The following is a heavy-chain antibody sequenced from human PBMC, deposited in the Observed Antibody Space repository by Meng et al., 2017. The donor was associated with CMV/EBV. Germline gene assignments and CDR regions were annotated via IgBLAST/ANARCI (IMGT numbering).Heavy chain of an antibody. CDR2: INWNGGST. CDR1: GFTFDAYG. Sequence: GGSLRLSCAASGFTFDAYGMSWVRQAPGKGLEWVSGINWNGGSTGYADSVKGRFTISRDNAKNSLYLQMNSLRAEDTALYYCARVEILEWFYRGWGQGTLVTVSS. CDR3: ARVEILEWFYRG. V-gene: IGHV3-20*04. J-gene: IGHJ4*02. D-gene: IGHD3-3*01.